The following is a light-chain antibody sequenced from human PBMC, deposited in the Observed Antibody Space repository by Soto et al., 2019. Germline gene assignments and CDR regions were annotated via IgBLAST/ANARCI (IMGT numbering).Light chain of an antibody. CDR2: DAS. CDR3: QQYNSYSR. V-gene: IGKV1-5*01. Sequence: DIQMTQSPSTLSASVGDRVTITCRASQSISSWLAWYQQKPGKAPKLLIYDASSLESGLPSRFSGSGSGTEFTLTISSLQPDDFATYYCQQYNSYSRFGPGTKVDIK. CDR1: QSISSW. J-gene: IGKJ3*01.